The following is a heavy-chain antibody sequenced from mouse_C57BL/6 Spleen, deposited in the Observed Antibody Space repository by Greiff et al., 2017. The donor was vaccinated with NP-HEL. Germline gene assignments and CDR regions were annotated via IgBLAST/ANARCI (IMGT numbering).Heavy chain of an antibody. V-gene: IGHV1-53*01. J-gene: IGHJ2*01. Sequence: QVQLQQPGTELVKPGASVKLSCKASGYTFTSYWMHWVKQRPGQGLEWIGNINPSNGGTNYNEKFKSKATLTVDKSSSTAYMQLSSLTSEDSAAYYCAAYGNYRVLYYFDYWGQGTTLTVSS. D-gene: IGHD2-1*01. CDR1: GYTFTSYW. CDR2: INPSNGGT. CDR3: AAYGNYRVLYYFDY.